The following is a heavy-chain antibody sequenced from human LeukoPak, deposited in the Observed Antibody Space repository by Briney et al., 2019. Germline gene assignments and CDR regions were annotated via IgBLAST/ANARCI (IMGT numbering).Heavy chain of an antibody. J-gene: IGHJ3*02. CDR3: ARVPGGGDAFDI. V-gene: IGHV4-59*12. D-gene: IGHD3-16*01. CDR2: IYHSGST. Sequence: SETLSLTCTVSGGSISSYYWSWIRQPPGKGLEWIGEIYHSGSTNYNPSLKSRVTISVDKSKNQFSLKLSSVTAADTAVYYCARVPGGGDAFDIWGQGTMVTASS. CDR1: GGSISSYY.